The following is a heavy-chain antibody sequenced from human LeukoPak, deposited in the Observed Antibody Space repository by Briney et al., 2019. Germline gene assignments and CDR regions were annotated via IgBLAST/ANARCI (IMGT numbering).Heavy chain of an antibody. CDR2: IYYSGST. CDR3: ARDCGVISGGFDY. Sequence: SETLSPTRTVSGGSISSCYGSWIRQPPGKGLEWIGYIYYSGSTNYNPSLKSRVTISVDTSKNQFSLNLSSVTAADTAVYYCARDCGVISGGFDYWGQGTQTTVSS. J-gene: IGHJ4*02. D-gene: IGHD4-23*01. V-gene: IGHV4-59*01. CDR1: GGSISSCY.